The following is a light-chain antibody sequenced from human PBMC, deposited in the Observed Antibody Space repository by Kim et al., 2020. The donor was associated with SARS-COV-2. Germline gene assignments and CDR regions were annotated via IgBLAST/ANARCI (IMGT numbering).Light chain of an antibody. V-gene: IGLV6-57*03. Sequence: GKTRTIACTRSSGSIASNYVQWYQQRPGSAPTTVIYKDNQRPSGVPDRFSGSIDSSSNSASLTISGLKTEDEADYYCQSYDSTNQVFGGGTQLTVL. CDR2: KDN. J-gene: IGLJ3*02. CDR1: SGSIASNY. CDR3: QSYDSTNQV.